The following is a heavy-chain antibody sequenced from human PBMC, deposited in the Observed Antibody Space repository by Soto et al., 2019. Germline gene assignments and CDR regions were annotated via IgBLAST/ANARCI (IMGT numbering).Heavy chain of an antibody. V-gene: IGHV1-18*04. CDR3: ARDAAFWSGRNLNWFDS. J-gene: IGHJ5*01. Sequence: QVHLVQSGAEVKEPGASVKVSCKASGYTFRNYAITWVRQAPGQGLEWMGWINTYKGDTNYAHKFQGRVTMTTDTSTSTAYMELRSLRSDDTARYDCARDAAFWSGRNLNWFDSWGQGTLVTVSS. D-gene: IGHD3-3*01. CDR1: GYTFRNYA. CDR2: INTYKGDT.